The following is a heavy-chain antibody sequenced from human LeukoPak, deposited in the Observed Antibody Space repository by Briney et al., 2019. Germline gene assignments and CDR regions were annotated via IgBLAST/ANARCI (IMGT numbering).Heavy chain of an antibody. CDR1: GGSISSYY. D-gene: IGHD3-22*01. Sequence: SETLSLTCTVSGGSISSYYWSWIRQPPGKGLEWIGYIYYSGSTNYNPSLKSRVTISVDTSKNQFSLKLSSVTAAHTAVYYCARGLGYYDSSVGYWGQGTLVTVSS. V-gene: IGHV4-59*01. CDR3: ARGLGYYDSSVGY. CDR2: IYYSGST. J-gene: IGHJ4*02.